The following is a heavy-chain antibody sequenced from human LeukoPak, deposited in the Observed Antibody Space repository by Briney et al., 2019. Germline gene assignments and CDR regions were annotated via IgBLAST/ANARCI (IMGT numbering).Heavy chain of an antibody. D-gene: IGHD2-15*01. CDR3: ARGDIVVVVAARHLSNWFDP. CDR2: IYYNGST. CDR1: GGSISSSSYY. Sequence: SETLSLTCTVSGGSISSSSYYWGWIRQPPGKGLEWIGSIYYNGSTYYNPSLKSRVTISVDTSKNQFSLKLSSVTAADTAVYYCARGDIVVVVAARHLSNWFDPWGQGTLVTVSS. V-gene: IGHV4-39*07. J-gene: IGHJ5*02.